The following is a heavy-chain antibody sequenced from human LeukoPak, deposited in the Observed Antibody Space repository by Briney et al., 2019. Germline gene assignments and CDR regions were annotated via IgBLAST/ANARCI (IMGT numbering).Heavy chain of an antibody. CDR2: IYRDAKT. D-gene: IGHD3-10*01. J-gene: IGHJ4*02. V-gene: IGHV3-53*01. CDR1: GFSVSINY. Sequence: PGGSLRLSCAASGFSVSINYMSWVRQAPGKGLEWVSVIYRDAKTYYADSVKGRFTISRDISKNTLFLQMTSLRAEDTDLYYCAKVKGWYGEGYFDYWGQGTLVTVSS. CDR3: AKVKGWYGEGYFDY.